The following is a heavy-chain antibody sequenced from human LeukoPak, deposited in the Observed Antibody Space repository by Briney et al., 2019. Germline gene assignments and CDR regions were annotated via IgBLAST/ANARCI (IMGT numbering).Heavy chain of an antibody. D-gene: IGHD6-13*01. CDR2: ISSSSYV. V-gene: IGHV3-21*01. CDR1: GFTFSSYS. Sequence: PGGSLRLSCAASGFTFSSYSMNWVRQAPGKGLEWVSSISSSSYVYYADSVKGRFTISRDNAKNSLYLQMNSLRAEDTAVYYCARVILAAAAIDYWGQGTLVTVSS. J-gene: IGHJ4*02. CDR3: ARVILAAAAIDY.